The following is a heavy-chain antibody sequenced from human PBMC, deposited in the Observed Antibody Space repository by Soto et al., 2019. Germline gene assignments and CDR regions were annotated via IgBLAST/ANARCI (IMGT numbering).Heavy chain of an antibody. CDR1: GYTFTSYY. CDR2: INPSGGST. CDR3: ARDATVFYDSSPANQH. Sequence: ASVKVSCKASGYTFTSYYMHWVRQAPGQGLEWMGIINPSGGSTSYAQKFQGRVTMTRDTSTSTVYMELSSLRSEDTAVYYCARDATVFYDSSPANQHWGQGNLVTVSS. V-gene: IGHV1-46*01. D-gene: IGHD3-22*01. J-gene: IGHJ1*01.